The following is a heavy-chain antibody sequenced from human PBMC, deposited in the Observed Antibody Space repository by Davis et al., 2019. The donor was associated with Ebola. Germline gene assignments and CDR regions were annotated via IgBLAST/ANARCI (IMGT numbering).Heavy chain of an antibody. CDR3: ARTRIVGATIEDY. V-gene: IGHV2-70*11. Sequence: SGPTLVIPTQTLTLTCTFSGFSLSTSGMCVSWIRQPPGKALEWLARIDWDDEKYYSTSLKTRPTISKDTSKNQVVLTMTNIDPVDTATYYCARTRIVGATIEDYWGQGTLVTVSS. J-gene: IGHJ4*02. CDR2: IDWDDEK. CDR1: GFSLSTSGMC. D-gene: IGHD1-26*01.